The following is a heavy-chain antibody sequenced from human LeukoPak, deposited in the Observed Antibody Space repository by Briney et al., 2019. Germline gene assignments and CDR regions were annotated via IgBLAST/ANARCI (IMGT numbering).Heavy chain of an antibody. CDR3: ARAVLLWFGELLGLDY. J-gene: IGHJ4*02. Sequence: SETLSLTCTVSGGSINSYYWSWIRQPPGKGLEWIGYIYYSGSTKYNPSLKSRVTISVDTSKNQFSLKLSSVTAEDTAVYYCARAVLLWFGELLGLDYWGQGTLVTVSS. V-gene: IGHV4-59*01. D-gene: IGHD3-10*01. CDR1: GGSINSYY. CDR2: IYYSGST.